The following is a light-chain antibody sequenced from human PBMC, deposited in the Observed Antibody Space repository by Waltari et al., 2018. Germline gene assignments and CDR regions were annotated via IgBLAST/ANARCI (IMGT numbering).Light chain of an antibody. CDR2: EAS. CDR1: QSVSRY. J-gene: IGKJ1*01. Sequence: IVLTQSPGHLSLSPGEGATLACRASQSVSRYLAWYQQKAGQPPRLLIYEASSRATGIPDRFSGSGSGTDFSLTISRLEPEDFAVYYCQKYGTLPATFGQGTKVEIK. V-gene: IGKV3-20*01. CDR3: QKYGTLPAT.